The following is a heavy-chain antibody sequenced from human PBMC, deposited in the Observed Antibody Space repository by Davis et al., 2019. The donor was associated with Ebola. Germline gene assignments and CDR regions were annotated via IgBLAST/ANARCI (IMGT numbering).Heavy chain of an antibody. CDR2: ITGGGIA. V-gene: IGHV3-48*03. D-gene: IGHD3-9*01. CDR3: ARDAFSLSRYDTEDH. CDR1: GFTFSSYE. Sequence: GESLKISCAATGFTFSSYEMNWVRQAPGKGLEWVSTITGGGIAYYTESVEGRFTISRDNSKNTLYLQMDSPRVEDTAIYYCARDAFSLSRYDTEDHWGQGTLVTVSS. J-gene: IGHJ4*02.